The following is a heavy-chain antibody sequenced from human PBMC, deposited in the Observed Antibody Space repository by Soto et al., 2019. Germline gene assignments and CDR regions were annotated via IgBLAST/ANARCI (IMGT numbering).Heavy chain of an antibody. Sequence: GESLKISCKGSGYSFTSYWISWVRQMPGKGLEWMGRIDPSDSYTNYSPSFQGHVTISADKSISTAYLQWSSLKASDTAMYCCARHPVPAAPLDYWGQGTLVTVSS. CDR1: GYSFTSYW. J-gene: IGHJ4*02. V-gene: IGHV5-10-1*01. CDR2: IDPSDSYT. CDR3: ARHPVPAAPLDY. D-gene: IGHD2-2*01.